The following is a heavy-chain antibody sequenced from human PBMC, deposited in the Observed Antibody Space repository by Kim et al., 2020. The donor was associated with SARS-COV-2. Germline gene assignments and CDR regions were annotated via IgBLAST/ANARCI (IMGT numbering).Heavy chain of an antibody. D-gene: IGHD3-22*01. CDR2: ISGNGEST. CDR3: TGDIYYYESSGYSRWSY. J-gene: IGHJ4*02. V-gene: IGHV3-23*01. Sequence: GGSLRLSCAASGFTFSSYSMTWVRQAPGKGLEWVSAISGNGESTHYADSVKGRFTVSRDNSKNTVYLQMNSLRAEDTAVYYCTGDIYYYESSGYSRWSYWGQGTLVTVAS. CDR1: GFTFSSYS.